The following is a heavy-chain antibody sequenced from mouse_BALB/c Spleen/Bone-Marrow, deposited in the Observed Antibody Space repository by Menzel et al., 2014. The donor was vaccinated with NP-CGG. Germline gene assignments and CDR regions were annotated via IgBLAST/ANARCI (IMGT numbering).Heavy chain of an antibody. V-gene: IGHV1S56*01. CDR1: GYTFTSYD. Sequence: VQLVESGPELVKPGALVKISCKASGYTFTSYDINWVKQRPGQGLEWIGWIYPGDGSTKYNEKFKGKATLTAHKSSSTAYMQLSSLTSENSAVYFCARSGDSSGYGFAYWGQGTLVTVSA. CDR3: ARSGDSSGYGFAY. D-gene: IGHD3-2*01. J-gene: IGHJ3*01. CDR2: IYPGDGST.